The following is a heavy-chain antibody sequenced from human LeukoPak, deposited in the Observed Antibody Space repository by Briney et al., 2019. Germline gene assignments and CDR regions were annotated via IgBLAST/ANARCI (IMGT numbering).Heavy chain of an antibody. CDR2: IYYSGST. J-gene: IGHJ6*02. D-gene: IGHD6-19*01. CDR1: GVSVNSGDSF. Sequence: PSGTLSLTCTVSGVSVNSGDSFWSWIRQPPGKGLEWIVNIYYSGSTNYNPSLQSRVTVSIDTSKNQFSLKVRSVTPADTAVYYCARKLGIAVGDYYYYGLDVWGQGTTVTASS. V-gene: IGHV4-61*08. CDR3: ARKLGIAVGDYYYYGLDV.